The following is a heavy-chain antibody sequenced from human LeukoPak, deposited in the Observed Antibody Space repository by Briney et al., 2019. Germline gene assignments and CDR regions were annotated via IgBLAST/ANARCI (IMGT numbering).Heavy chain of an antibody. D-gene: IGHD1-26*01. CDR1: GGSISSYY. Sequence: PSETLSLTCTVSGGSISSYYWSWIRQPPGKGLEWIGYIYYSGSTNYNPSLKSRVTISVDTSKNQFSLKLSSVTAADTAVYYCARHHGEKLPGVNNWFDPWGQGTLVTVSS. J-gene: IGHJ5*02. CDR3: ARHHGEKLPGVNNWFDP. V-gene: IGHV4-59*08. CDR2: IYYSGST.